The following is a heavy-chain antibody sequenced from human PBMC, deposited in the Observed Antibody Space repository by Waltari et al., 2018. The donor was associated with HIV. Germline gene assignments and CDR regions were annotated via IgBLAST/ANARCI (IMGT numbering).Heavy chain of an antibody. J-gene: IGHJ2*01. CDR1: GFTFSSFG. Sequence: QVHLVESGGGVVQPGRSLRLSCAASGFTFSSFGIHWVRQAPGKGLGWVALIWNDGSKKYYGASGKCRFTISRDNSNNTLYLQMISLRAEDTAVYYGARGRVEMATTELPYWYFDLWGRGTLVTVSS. D-gene: IGHD1-1*01. V-gene: IGHV3-33*01. CDR2: IWNDGSKK. CDR3: ARGRVEMATTELPYWYFDL.